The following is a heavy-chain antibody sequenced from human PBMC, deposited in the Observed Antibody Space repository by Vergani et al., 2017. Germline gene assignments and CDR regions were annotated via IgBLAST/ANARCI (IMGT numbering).Heavy chain of an antibody. D-gene: IGHD6-6*01. CDR3: ARGRGAARRGVSYYYGMDV. J-gene: IGHJ6*02. Sequence: QVQLQESGPGLVKPSETLSLTCTVSGGSISSYYWSWIRQPPGKGLEWIGEINHSGSTNYNPSLKSRDTISVDTSKNQFSLKLGSVTAADTAVYYCARGRGAARRGVSYYYGMDVWGQGTTVTVSS. CDR2: INHSGST. V-gene: IGHV4-34*01. CDR1: GGSISSYY.